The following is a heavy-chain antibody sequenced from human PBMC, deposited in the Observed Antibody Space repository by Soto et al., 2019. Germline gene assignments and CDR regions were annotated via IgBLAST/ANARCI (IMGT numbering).Heavy chain of an antibody. CDR2: IIPIFGTA. V-gene: IGHV1-69*13. Sequence: GASVKVSCKASGGTFSSYAISWVRQAPGQGLEWMGGIIPIFGTANYAQKFKGRVTITADESTSTAYMELSSLRSEDTDVYYCARAVLELRNDDAFDIWGQGTLVTVSS. J-gene: IGHJ3*02. CDR3: ARAVLELRNDDAFDI. D-gene: IGHD1-7*01. CDR1: GGTFSSYA.